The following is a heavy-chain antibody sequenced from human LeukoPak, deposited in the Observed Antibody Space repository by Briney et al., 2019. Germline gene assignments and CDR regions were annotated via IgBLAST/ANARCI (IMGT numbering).Heavy chain of an antibody. D-gene: IGHD3-3*01. Sequence: GGSLRLSCAASGFTFSSYGMHWVRQAPGKGLEWVAFIRYDGSNKHYADSVKGRFTISRDNSKNTLYLQMNSLRAEDTAVYYCANSYYDFWSGYRHFDYWGQGTLVTVSS. V-gene: IGHV3-30*02. CDR2: IRYDGSNK. CDR3: ANSYYDFWSGYRHFDY. J-gene: IGHJ4*02. CDR1: GFTFSSYG.